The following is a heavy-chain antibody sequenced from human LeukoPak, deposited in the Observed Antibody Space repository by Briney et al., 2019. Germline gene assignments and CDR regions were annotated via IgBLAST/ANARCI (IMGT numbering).Heavy chain of an antibody. D-gene: IGHD5-12*01. J-gene: IGHJ4*02. CDR1: GGSISSYY. Sequence: SETLSLTCTVSGGSISSYYWSWIRQPPGKGLEWIGYTYYSGSTNYNPSLKSRVTISVDTSKNQFSLKLSSVTAADTAVYYCARDRGPSGYDYFDYWGQGTLVTVSS. CDR2: TYYSGST. CDR3: ARDRGPSGYDYFDY. V-gene: IGHV4-59*01.